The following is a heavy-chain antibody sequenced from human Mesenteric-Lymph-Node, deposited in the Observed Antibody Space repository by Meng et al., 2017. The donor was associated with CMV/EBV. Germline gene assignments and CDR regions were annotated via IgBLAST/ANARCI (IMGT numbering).Heavy chain of an antibody. J-gene: IGHJ4*02. CDR2: IRYDGNNK. V-gene: IGHV3-30*02. Sequence: GESLKISCAASGFTFSNYGMHWVRQAPGKGLEWVAFIRYDGNNKYYADSVKGRFTISRDNSKNTLYLQMNSLRAEDTAVYYCARDWGGSNGYWGQGTLVTVSS. CDR3: ARDWGGSNGY. D-gene: IGHD5-24*01. CDR1: GFTFSNYG.